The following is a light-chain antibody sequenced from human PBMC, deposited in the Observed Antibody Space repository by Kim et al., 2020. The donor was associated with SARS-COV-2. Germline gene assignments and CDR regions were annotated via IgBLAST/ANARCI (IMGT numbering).Light chain of an antibody. CDR2: DNN. CDR1: RSNIGNNY. J-gene: IGLJ3*02. Sequence: QSVLTQPPSVSAAPGQKVTISCSGSRSNIGNNYVSWYQQLPGTAPKVLIYDNNKRPSGIPDRFSGSKSGTSATLGITGLQTGDEADYYCGTWDDSLSGGVFGGGTKLTVL. V-gene: IGLV1-51*01. CDR3: GTWDDSLSGGV.